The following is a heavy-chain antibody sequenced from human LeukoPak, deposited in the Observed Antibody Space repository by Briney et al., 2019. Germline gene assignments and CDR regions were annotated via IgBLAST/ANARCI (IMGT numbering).Heavy chain of an antibody. V-gene: IGHV3-7*03. CDR2: VNRDGNEK. D-gene: IGHD2/OR15-2a*01. CDR3: VRDDGNRTGSTYYDAFDI. Sequence: GGSLRLSCVASGFTFNKYWMIWVRQAPGKGLEWVANVNRDGNEKHYVDSVEGRFAISRDNAENSLYLQMNSLRNEDTAVYYCVRDDGNRTGSTYYDAFDIWGQGTLVTVSS. CDR1: GFTFNKYW. J-gene: IGHJ3*02.